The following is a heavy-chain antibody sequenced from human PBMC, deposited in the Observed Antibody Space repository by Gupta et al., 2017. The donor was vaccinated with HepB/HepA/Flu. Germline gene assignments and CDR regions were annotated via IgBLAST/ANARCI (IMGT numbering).Heavy chain of an antibody. CDR3: ARDGSSPERSKYYYGMDV. J-gene: IGHJ6*02. CDR2: IYYSGST. CDR1: GGSISSYY. Sequence: QVQLQESGAGLVNPSETLSLTCTVPGGSISSYYWSWIRQPPGKGLEWTGYIYYSGSTHYNPSRKNRVTISVDTSKNQFSLKLSSVTAADTAVYYCARDGSSPERSKYYYGMDVWGQGTTVTVSS. D-gene: IGHD6-6*01. V-gene: IGHV4-59*01.